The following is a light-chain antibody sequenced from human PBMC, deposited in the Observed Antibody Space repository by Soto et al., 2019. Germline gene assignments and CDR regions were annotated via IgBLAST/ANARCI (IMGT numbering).Light chain of an antibody. V-gene: IGKV1-5*01. CDR2: DAS. Sequence: DIQMTQSPSTLSASVGDRVTITCRASQSISSWLAWYQQKPGKAPKLLIYDASSLESGVPSRFSGSGSGTEFTLTISSLQPDDFATYYCQVRSNWPTWTFGQGTKVEI. CDR3: QVRSNWPTWT. CDR1: QSISSW. J-gene: IGKJ1*01.